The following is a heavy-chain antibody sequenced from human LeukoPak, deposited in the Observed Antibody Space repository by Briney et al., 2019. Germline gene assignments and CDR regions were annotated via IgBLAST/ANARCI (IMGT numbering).Heavy chain of an antibody. CDR2: IIPILGIA. CDR3: AREWLLVKGFDY. V-gene: IGHV1-69*04. J-gene: IGHJ4*02. Sequence: GSSVKVSCKASGGTFSSYAISWVRQAPGQGLEWMGRIIPILGIANYAQKFQGRVTITADKSTSTAYMELSSLRSEDTAVYYCAREWLLVKGFDYWGQGTLVTVSS. D-gene: IGHD3-22*01. CDR1: GGTFSSYA.